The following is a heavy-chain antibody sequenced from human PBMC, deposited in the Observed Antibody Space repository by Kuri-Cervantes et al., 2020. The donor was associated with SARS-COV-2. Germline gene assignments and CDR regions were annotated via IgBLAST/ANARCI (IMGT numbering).Heavy chain of an antibody. D-gene: IGHD1-26*01. V-gene: IGHV3-30-3*01. CDR1: GFTFSNHY. CDR2: ISFDGSNK. J-gene: IGHJ4*02. CDR3: AREKLYSGSHIDY. Sequence: GGSLRLSCAASGFTFSNHYTSWVRQAPGKGLEWVAVISFDGSNKYYGDSVKGRFTISRDNSKNMPYLQMDSLRADDTAVYYCAREKLYSGSHIDYWGQGTLVTVSS.